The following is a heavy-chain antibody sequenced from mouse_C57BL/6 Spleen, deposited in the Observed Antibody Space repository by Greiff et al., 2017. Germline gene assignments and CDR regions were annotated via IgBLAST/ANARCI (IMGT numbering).Heavy chain of an antibody. CDR1: GYTFTSYW. CDR3: AREGTVVAPFDY. V-gene: IGHV1-53*01. CDR2: INPSNGGT. Sequence: QVQLQQPGTELVKPGASVKLSCKASGYTFTSYWMHWVKQRPGQGLEWIGNINPSNGGTNYNEKFKSKATLTVDKSSSTAYMQLSSLTSEDSAVYYYAREGTVVAPFDYWGQGTTLTVSS. J-gene: IGHJ2*01. D-gene: IGHD1-1*01.